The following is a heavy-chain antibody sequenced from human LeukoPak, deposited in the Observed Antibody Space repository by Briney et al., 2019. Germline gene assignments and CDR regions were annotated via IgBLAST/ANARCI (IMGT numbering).Heavy chain of an antibody. CDR2: IYSGVST. V-gene: IGHV3-53*01. J-gene: IGHJ3*02. CDR3: VRERGPFDGFDI. Sequence: WVSVIYSGVSTYYADSVKGRFTISRDNSKNTLYLQMNSLRAEDTAVYYCVRERGPFDGFDIWGQGTMVTVSS.